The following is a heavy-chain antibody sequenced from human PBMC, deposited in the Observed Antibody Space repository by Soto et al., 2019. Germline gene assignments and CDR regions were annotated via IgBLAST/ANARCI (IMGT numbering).Heavy chain of an antibody. CDR3: ARVLRASYYSYGMDV. D-gene: IGHD1-26*01. V-gene: IGHV1-69*13. CDR1: GGTFSSYA. CDR2: FIPIFGAA. J-gene: IGHJ6*02. Sequence: SVKVSCKASGGTFSSYAISWVRQAPGQGLEWMGGFIPIFGAANYAQKFQGRVTITADESTSTAYMELSSLRSADTAVYYCARVLRASYYSYGMDVWGQGTTGTVSS.